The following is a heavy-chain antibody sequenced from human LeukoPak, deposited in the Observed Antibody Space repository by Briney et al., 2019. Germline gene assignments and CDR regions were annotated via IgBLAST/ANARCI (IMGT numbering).Heavy chain of an antibody. CDR2: IYYSGST. CDR1: GGSISSYY. V-gene: IGHV4-59*01. J-gene: IGHJ6*02. Sequence: SETLSLTCTVSGGSISSYYWSWIRQPPGKGLEWIGYIYYSGSTNYNPSLKGRVTISVDTSKNQFSLKLSSVTAADTAVYYCARAGYCSSTSCHYEGYYYGMDVWGQGTTVTVSS. D-gene: IGHD2-2*01. CDR3: ARAGYCSSTSCHYEGYYYGMDV.